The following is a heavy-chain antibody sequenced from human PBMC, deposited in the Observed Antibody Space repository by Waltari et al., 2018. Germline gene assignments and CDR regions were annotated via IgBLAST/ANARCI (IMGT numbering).Heavy chain of an antibody. D-gene: IGHD3-22*01. CDR2: LRNTGST. CDR3: ARLPTKYYDSLGWGFFDQ. Sequence: HVQLQESGPRLVKPSETLSLTCTVSGDFPSDDHWTCIRQAPGKGLEWIAYLRNTGSTKRNPSLESRVTISADTSKKQFTLRLTSVTAADTAVYYCARLPTKYYDSLGWGFFDQWGQGILVTVSS. CDR1: GDFPSDDH. V-gene: IGHV4-59*08. J-gene: IGHJ4*02.